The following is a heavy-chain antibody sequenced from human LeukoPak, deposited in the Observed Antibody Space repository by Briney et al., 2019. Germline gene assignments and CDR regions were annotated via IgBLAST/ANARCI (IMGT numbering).Heavy chain of an antibody. D-gene: IGHD6-13*01. CDR1: GFTFSSYA. CDR2: ISYDGSNK. Sequence: PGGSLRLSCAASGFTFSSYAMHWVRQAPGKGLEWVAVISYDGSNKYYADSVKGRFTISRDNSKNTLYLQMNSLRAEDTAVYYCVRDSPALIAAAGRDAFDIWGQGTMVTVSS. V-gene: IGHV3-30*04. CDR3: VRDSPALIAAAGRDAFDI. J-gene: IGHJ3*02.